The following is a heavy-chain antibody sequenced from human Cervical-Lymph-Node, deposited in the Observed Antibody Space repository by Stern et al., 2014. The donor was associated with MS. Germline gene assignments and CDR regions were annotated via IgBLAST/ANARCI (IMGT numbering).Heavy chain of an antibody. J-gene: IGHJ4*02. CDR2: IWYDGNKK. D-gene: IGHD1-7*01. CDR3: ARGNWNYEGMGY. CDR1: GFTFSNYG. Sequence: VQLVGSGGGVVQPGRSLRLSCAASGFTFSNYGMHWVRQAPGKGLEWLAVIWYDGNKKYYADSVKGRFTISRDNSKNTLFLQMSSLTAEDTALYYCARGNWNYEGMGYWGQGTLVTGSS. V-gene: IGHV3-33*01.